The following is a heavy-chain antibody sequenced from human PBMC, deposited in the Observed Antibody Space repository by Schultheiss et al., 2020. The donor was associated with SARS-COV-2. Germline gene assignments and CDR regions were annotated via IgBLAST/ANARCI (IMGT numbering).Heavy chain of an antibody. V-gene: IGHV3-74*01. CDR3: ARDPVAAAGFLYYYYYYGMDV. Sequence: GESLKISCVASGFSFSNYWMHWVRQGPGKGPVWVSRINNDGSRTTYADSLKGRFTISRDNAKKTLYLQMNSLRVEDTAVYYCARDPVAAAGFLYYYYYYGMDVWGQGTTVTVSS. CDR2: INNDGSRT. CDR1: GFSFSNYW. D-gene: IGHD6-13*01. J-gene: IGHJ6*02.